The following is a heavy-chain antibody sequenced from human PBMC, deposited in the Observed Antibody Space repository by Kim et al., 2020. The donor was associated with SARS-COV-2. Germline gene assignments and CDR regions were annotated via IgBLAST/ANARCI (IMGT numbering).Heavy chain of an antibody. V-gene: IGHV1-46*01. CDR3: ARETETVQMATMDGMDV. D-gene: IGHD5-12*01. Sequence: ASVKVSCKASGYTFTSYYMHWVRQAPGQGLEWMGIINPSGGSTSYAQKFQGRVTMTRDTSTSTVYMELSSLRSEDTAVYYCARETETVQMATMDGMDVWGQGTTVTVSS. J-gene: IGHJ6*02. CDR1: GYTFTSYY. CDR2: INPSGGST.